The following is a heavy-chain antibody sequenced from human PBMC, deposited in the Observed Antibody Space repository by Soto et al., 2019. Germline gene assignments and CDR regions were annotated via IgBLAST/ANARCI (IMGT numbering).Heavy chain of an antibody. V-gene: IGHV3-30-3*01. CDR3: ARDLWFGESNFDY. Sequence: PGGSLRLSCAASGFTFSSYAMHWVRQAPGKGLEWVAVISYDGSNKYYADSVKGRFTISRDNSKNTLYLQMNSLRAEDTAVYYCARDLWFGESNFDYWGQGTLVTVS. CDR2: ISYDGSNK. D-gene: IGHD3-10*01. J-gene: IGHJ4*02. CDR1: GFTFSSYA.